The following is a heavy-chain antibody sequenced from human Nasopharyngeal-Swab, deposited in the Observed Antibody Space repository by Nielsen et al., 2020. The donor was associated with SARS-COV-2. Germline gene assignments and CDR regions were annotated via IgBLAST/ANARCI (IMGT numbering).Heavy chain of an antibody. CDR2: FFYSGTP. Sequence: GSLRLSCTVSGGSIKSYYWSWVRQPPGKGLEWIGNFFYSGTPNYNPSLKSRVTISVDAPRNQFSLRLSSVTSADTAMYYCARDSSGWHYWGQGTLVTVSS. V-gene: IGHV4-59*01. J-gene: IGHJ4*02. D-gene: IGHD6-19*01. CDR3: ARDSSGWHY. CDR1: GGSIKSYY.